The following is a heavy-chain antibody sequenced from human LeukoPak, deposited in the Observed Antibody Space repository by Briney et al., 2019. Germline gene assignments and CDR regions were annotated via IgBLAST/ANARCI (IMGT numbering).Heavy chain of an antibody. V-gene: IGHV4-4*02. J-gene: IGHJ4*02. CDR2: VNLQGST. CDR3: AREGGPYRPLDY. CDR1: GGSITNTNY. Sequence: SGTLSLTCGVSGGSITNTNYWTWVRQPPGKGLEWIGEVNLQGSTNYNPSLMGRVAIAVDTSENHISLQLTSVTAADTALYYCAREGGPYRPLDYSGQGTLVTVSS.